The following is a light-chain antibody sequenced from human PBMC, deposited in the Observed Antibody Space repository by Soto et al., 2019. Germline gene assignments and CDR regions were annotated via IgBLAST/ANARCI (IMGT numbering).Light chain of an antibody. J-gene: IGLJ1*01. CDR3: SSHTNSGV. Sequence: QSVLTQPASVSGSPGQSITISCTGTSRDFSDHNHVPWYQHHPGKAPKLIIYEVSNRPSGVSNRFSGSKSGNTASLTISGLQAEDEADYYCSSHTNSGVFGTGTKVTVL. CDR2: EVS. CDR1: SRDFSDHNH. V-gene: IGLV2-14*01.